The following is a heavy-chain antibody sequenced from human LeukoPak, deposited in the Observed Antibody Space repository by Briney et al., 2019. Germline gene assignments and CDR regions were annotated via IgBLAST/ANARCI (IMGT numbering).Heavy chain of an antibody. CDR1: GFTFSSYA. CDR2: ISGSGGST. Sequence: GGSLRLSCAASGFTFSSYAMSWVRQAPGKGLEWVSAISGSGGSTYYADSVKGRFTISRDNSKNTLYLQMNSLRAEDTAVYYCAKKYGGNFFYWYFDLWGRGTLVTVSS. D-gene: IGHD4-23*01. V-gene: IGHV3-23*01. CDR3: AKKYGGNFFYWYFDL. J-gene: IGHJ2*01.